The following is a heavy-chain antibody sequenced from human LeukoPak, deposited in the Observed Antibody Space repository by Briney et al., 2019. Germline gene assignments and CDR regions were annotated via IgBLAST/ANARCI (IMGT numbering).Heavy chain of an antibody. CDR3: ATPQGDSSGYIDAFDI. CDR2: IYRGGST. D-gene: IGHD3-22*01. Sequence: GGSLRLSCAASGFTFSSYSMNWVRQAPGKGLEWVSVIYRGGSTYYADSVKGRFTISRDNSKNTLYLQMNSLRAEDTAVYYCATPQGDSSGYIDAFDIWGQGTMVTVSS. V-gene: IGHV3-66*01. J-gene: IGHJ3*02. CDR1: GFTFSSYS.